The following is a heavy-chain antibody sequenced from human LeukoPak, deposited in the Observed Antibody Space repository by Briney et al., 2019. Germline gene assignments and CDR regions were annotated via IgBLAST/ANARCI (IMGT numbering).Heavy chain of an antibody. V-gene: IGHV3-33*01. J-gene: IGHJ6*02. Sequence: QTGGSLRLSCAASGFTFSSYAMHWVRQAPGKGLEWVTVIWYDGIKKYYADSVKGRFTISRDNSKNTLYLQMNSLRAEDTAVYYCARDHNSGYSYGTYYYYYGMDVWGQGTTVTVSS. CDR1: GFTFSSYA. CDR2: IWYDGIKK. D-gene: IGHD5-18*01. CDR3: ARDHNSGYSYGTYYYYYGMDV.